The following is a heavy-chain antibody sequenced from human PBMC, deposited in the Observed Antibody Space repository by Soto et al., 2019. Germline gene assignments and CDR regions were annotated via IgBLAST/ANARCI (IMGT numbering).Heavy chain of an antibody. CDR2: IIPIFGTA. Sequence: SVKVSCKASGGTFSSYAISWVRQAPGQGLEWMGGIIPIFGTANYAQKFQGRVTITADESTSTAYMELSSLRSEDTAVYYCARLPLVTQHGYYGMDVWGEGPTVTFSS. D-gene: IGHD2-21*02. CDR1: GGTFSSYA. V-gene: IGHV1-69*13. J-gene: IGHJ6*04. CDR3: ARLPLVTQHGYYGMDV.